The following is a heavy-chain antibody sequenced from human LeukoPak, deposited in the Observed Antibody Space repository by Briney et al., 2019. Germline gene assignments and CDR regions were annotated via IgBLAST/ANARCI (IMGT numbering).Heavy chain of an antibody. CDR3: ARDGALAD. J-gene: IGHJ4*02. Sequence: DSVTVTCTASGYTFTDYYIHWVRQPPGQGLEWMGWINSNSGAINYAQKFQGRVTMTRDTSIITAYMEVARLGSDDAAVYYCARDGALADWGQGTLVTVAS. CDR2: INSNSGAI. V-gene: IGHV1-2*02. CDR1: GYTFTDYY.